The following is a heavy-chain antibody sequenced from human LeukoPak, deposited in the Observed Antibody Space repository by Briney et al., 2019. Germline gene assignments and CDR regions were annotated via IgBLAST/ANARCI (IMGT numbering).Heavy chain of an antibody. J-gene: IGHJ4*02. CDR3: AKDRCSSTSCYARN. D-gene: IGHD2-2*01. V-gene: IGHV1-24*01. CDR2: FDPEDGET. Sequence: ASVKVSCKVSGYTLTELSIHWVRQAPGKGLEWMGGFDPEDGETIYAQKFQGRVTMTEDTSTDTAYMELSSLRAEDTAVYYCAKDRCSSTSCYARNWGQGTLVTVSS. CDR1: GYTLTELS.